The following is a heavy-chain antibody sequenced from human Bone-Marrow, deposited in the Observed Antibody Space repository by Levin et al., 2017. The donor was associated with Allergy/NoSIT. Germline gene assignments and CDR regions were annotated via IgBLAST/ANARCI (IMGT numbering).Heavy chain of an antibody. CDR2: ISSSSSYI. V-gene: IGHV3-21*01. Sequence: GGSLRLSCAASGFTFSSYSMNWVRQAPGKGLEWVSSISSSSSYIYYADSVKGRFTISRDNAKNSLYLQMNSLRAEDTAVYYCAREEDYYGSGSYFPMDVWGQGTTVTVSS. CDR3: AREEDYYGSGSYFPMDV. J-gene: IGHJ6*02. D-gene: IGHD3-10*01. CDR1: GFTFSSYS.